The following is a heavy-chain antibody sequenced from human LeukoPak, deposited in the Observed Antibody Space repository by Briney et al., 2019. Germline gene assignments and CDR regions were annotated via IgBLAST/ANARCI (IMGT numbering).Heavy chain of an antibody. J-gene: IGHJ4*02. Sequence: SETLSLTCAVYGESFSGYYWSWIRQPPGRGLEWIGEINHSGSTSYSAPLKSRVTISVDTSKNQFSLKLNSVTAADTAVYYCARGDIAAGGAPFDYWGQGTLVTVSS. CDR2: INHSGST. D-gene: IGHD6-13*01. V-gene: IGHV4-34*01. CDR3: ARGDIAAGGAPFDY. CDR1: GESFSGYY.